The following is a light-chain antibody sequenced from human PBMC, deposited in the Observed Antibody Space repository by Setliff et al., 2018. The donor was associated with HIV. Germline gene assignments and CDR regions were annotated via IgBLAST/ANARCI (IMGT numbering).Light chain of an antibody. J-gene: IGKJ1*01. CDR3: QQYNSYSPT. V-gene: IGKV1-5*03. CDR2: KAS. Sequence: DIQMTQSPSTLSASVGDRVTITCRASQTISSWLAWYQQEPGKAPKLLIYKASSLESGVPSRFSGTGSGTEFTLTISNLQPDDSATYYGQQYNSYSPTFGQGTKVDIK. CDR1: QTISSW.